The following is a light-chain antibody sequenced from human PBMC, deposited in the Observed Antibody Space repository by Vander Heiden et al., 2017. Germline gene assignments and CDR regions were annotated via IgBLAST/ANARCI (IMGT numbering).Light chain of an antibody. J-gene: IGKJ2*01. Sequence: EIVLTQSPATLSLSPGERATLSCRASQSVSSYLAWYQQKPGQAPRLLIYDASNRDTGIPARFSGSGYGTDFTLTISSREPDDFAVYYCQQLTYWPPYTFGQGTKLEIK. CDR3: QQLTYWPPYT. V-gene: IGKV3-11*01. CDR2: DAS. CDR1: QSVSSY.